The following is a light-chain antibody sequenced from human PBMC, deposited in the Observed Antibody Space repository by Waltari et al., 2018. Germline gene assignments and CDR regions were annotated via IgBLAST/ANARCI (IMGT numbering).Light chain of an antibody. CDR2: RNN. V-gene: IGLV1-44*01. CDR1: SSNIGSNT. J-gene: IGLJ3*02. Sequence: QSLLTQSPSASGTPGQRVTISCSGSSSNIGSNTVHWYQKIPGKAPKLPFYRNNGGPSGVPDRFSGSKPGTSASLAISGLQSEDEGDYYCAAWDDSVNTVLFGGGTKLTVL. CDR3: AAWDDSVNTVL.